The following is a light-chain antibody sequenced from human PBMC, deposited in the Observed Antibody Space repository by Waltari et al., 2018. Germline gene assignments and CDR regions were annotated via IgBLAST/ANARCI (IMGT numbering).Light chain of an antibody. CDR3: QVLDTSSDVVV. Sequence: SYVLTQPPSVSVAPGQTARITCGGNNIGSKSVHWYQQKSGQAPVLVVDDDSDRPSGITERFSGSNSGNTATLTISRVEAGDEADYYCQVLDTSSDVVVFGGGTKLTVL. CDR1: NIGSKS. V-gene: IGLV3-21*02. J-gene: IGLJ2*01. CDR2: DDS.